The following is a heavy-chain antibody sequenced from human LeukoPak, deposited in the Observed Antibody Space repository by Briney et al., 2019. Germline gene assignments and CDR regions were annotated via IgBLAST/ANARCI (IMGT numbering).Heavy chain of an antibody. V-gene: IGHV3-21*01. CDR2: ISSSYSYV. J-gene: IGHJ3*02. Sequence: GGSLRLSCAASGFTVSSNYMSWVRQAPGKGLEWVSSISSSYSYVYYADSVKGRFTISRDDAKNSLYLQMNSLRAEDTAVYYCARDPTSSWETAFDIWGQGTMVIVSS. CDR1: GFTVSSNY. D-gene: IGHD1-26*01. CDR3: ARDPTSSWETAFDI.